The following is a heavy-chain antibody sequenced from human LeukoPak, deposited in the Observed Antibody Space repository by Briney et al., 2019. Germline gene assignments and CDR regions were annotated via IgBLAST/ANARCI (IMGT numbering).Heavy chain of an antibody. V-gene: IGHV1-8*01. J-gene: IGHJ6*03. CDR1: GYTFTSYD. CDR2: MNPNSGNT. D-gene: IGHD2-15*01. Sequence: ASVKVSCKASGYTFTSYDINWVRQATGQGLEWMGWMNPNSGNTGYAQKFQGRVTMTRNTSISTAYMELSSLRSEDTAVYYCARGVRRAAVLYYYYYYMDVWGKGTTVTISS. CDR3: ARGVRRAAVLYYYYYYMDV.